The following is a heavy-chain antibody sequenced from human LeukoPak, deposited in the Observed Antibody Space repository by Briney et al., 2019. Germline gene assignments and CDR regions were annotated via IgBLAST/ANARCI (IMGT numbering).Heavy chain of an antibody. CDR1: GFTFSSYG. CDR2: ISYDGSNK. V-gene: IGHV3-30*18. D-gene: IGHD5-18*01. J-gene: IGHJ4*02. CDR3: AKGPDYTATRCYFDY. Sequence: PGGSLRLSCAASGFTFSSYGMHWVRQAPGKGLGWVAVISYDGSNKYYADSVKGRFTISRDNSKNTLYLQMNSLRAEDTAVYYCAKGPDYTATRCYFDYWGQGTLVTVSS.